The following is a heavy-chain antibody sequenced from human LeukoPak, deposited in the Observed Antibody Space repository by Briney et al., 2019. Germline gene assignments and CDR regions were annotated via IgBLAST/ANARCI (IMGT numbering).Heavy chain of an antibody. D-gene: IGHD2-15*01. Sequence: PGGSLRLSCAASGFTFSSNWLRCVRQAPGKGLVWVSNIKEDGGEKNYVDSVKGRFIISRDNAKNSLYLQMNSLRAEDTAVYYCARDFGYCRGGSCYTRMDVWGKGTTVTVSS. V-gene: IGHV3-7*01. CDR2: IKEDGGEK. J-gene: IGHJ6*03. CDR3: ARDFGYCRGGSCYTRMDV. CDR1: GFTFSSNW.